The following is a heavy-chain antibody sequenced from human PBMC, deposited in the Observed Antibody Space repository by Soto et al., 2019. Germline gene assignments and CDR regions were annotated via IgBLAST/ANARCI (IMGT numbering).Heavy chain of an antibody. CDR2: ISGSGGTA. CDR3: AKGRGQNRTFDY. V-gene: IGHV3-23*01. D-gene: IGHD3-10*01. J-gene: IGHJ4*02. Sequence: EVQLLESGGGSVQPGGSLRLSCAASGFTFSSYAMHWVRRPPGKGLEWVSSISGSGGTAYYADSVKGRLSISRDSLVNTLYLQMNSLRAEDTAVYYCAKGRGQNRTFDYWGQGTLVTVSP. CDR1: GFTFSSYA.